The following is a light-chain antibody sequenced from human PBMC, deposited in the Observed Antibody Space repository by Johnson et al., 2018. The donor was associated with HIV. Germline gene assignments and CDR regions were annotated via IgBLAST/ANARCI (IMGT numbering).Light chain of an antibody. Sequence: QSVLTQPPSVSAAPGQKVTISCSGSSSNIGNNYVSWYQQLPGTAPKLLIYDNNKRPSGIPDRFSGSKSGTSATLGITGLQPGEEADYYCGTWDSSLSASFVVGTGTKVSCL. J-gene: IGLJ1*01. CDR1: SSNIGNNY. V-gene: IGLV1-51*01. CDR3: GTWDSSLSASFV. CDR2: DNN.